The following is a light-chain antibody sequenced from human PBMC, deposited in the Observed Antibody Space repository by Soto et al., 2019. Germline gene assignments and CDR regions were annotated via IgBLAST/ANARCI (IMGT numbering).Light chain of an antibody. CDR2: LNSDGSH. CDR1: SGHSSDA. V-gene: IGLV4-69*01. Sequence: QLVLTQSPSASASLGASVKLTCILSSGHSSDAIAWHQQQPEKGPRYLMKLNSDGSHSKGDGIPDRFSGSSSGAERYLTISSLQSEDEAEYYCQTWGTGIRVFGGGTKLTVL. CDR3: QTWGTGIRV. J-gene: IGLJ2*01.